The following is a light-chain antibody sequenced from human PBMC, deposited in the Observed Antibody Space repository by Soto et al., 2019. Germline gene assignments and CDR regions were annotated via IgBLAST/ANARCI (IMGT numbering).Light chain of an antibody. CDR2: WAS. CDR3: QHYFYDPPYT. CDR1: QSIFYSRNGKDY. V-gene: IGKV4-1*01. J-gene: IGKJ2*01. Sequence: DIVMTQSPDSLAVSLGETATINCKSSQSIFYSRNGKDYLAWYQQKPGQPPNLLIYWASTRASGVPDRFSGSGSGTDFTLTISGLQAEDVAVYYCQHYFYDPPYTFGQGTKLEIK.